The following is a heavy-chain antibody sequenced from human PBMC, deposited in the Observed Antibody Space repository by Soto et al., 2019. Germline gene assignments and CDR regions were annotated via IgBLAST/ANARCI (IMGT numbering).Heavy chain of an antibody. CDR2: INPNSGGT. D-gene: IGHD3-9*01. V-gene: IGHV1-2*02. CDR1: GYTFTGYY. Sequence: ASVKVSCKASGYTFTGYYMHWVRQAPGQGLEWMGWINPNSGGTNYAQKFQGRVTMTRDTSISTAYMELSRLRSDDTAVYYCAREGYDILTGYYYYYGMDVWSQGTTVTVSS. CDR3: AREGYDILTGYYYYYGMDV. J-gene: IGHJ6*02.